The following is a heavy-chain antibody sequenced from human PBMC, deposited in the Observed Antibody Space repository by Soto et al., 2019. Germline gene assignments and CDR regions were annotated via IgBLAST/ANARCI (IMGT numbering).Heavy chain of an antibody. D-gene: IGHD2-2*01. CDR1: GFSFSNYA. J-gene: IGHJ4*02. CDR2: ISYDGRDK. Sequence: GGSLRLSCAASGFSFSNYAMHWVRQAPGKGLEWVAVISYDGRDKYYEDSVKGRYTISRDKSENTLFLQMNSLRAEDTAVYYCARYCRSTSCYDYWGQGTLVTVSS. V-gene: IGHV3-30*03. CDR3: ARYCRSTSCYDY.